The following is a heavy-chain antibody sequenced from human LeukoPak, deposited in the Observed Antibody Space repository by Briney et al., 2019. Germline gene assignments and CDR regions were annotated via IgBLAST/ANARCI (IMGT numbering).Heavy chain of an antibody. D-gene: IGHD1-26*01. CDR3: ARDEVGIFDY. CDR1: GYTFTGYF. J-gene: IGHJ4*02. V-gene: IGHV1-2*02. Sequence: ASVKVSCKAAGYTFTGYFMHWVRQAPGQGLEWMGWINPNSGGTNYAQKFQGRVTMTRDTSISTAYMELSRLRSDDTVVYYCARDEVGIFDYWGQGTLVTVSS. CDR2: INPNSGGT.